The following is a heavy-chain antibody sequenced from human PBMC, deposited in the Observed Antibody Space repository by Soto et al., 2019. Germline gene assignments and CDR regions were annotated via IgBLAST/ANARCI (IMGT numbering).Heavy chain of an antibody. Sequence: DVNLLQSGGGSAQPGGSLRLSCATSGFTFSTYAMTWVRQVPGRGLQWVSTILPDETGFYTVSVKGRFTISRDNYRGIVYLQMNDLWVEDAAIYYCAKDRLPTSGQSFYFDSWGQGSLVTVSS. J-gene: IGHJ4*02. V-gene: IGHV3-23*01. CDR3: AKDRLPTSGQSFYFDS. CDR2: ILPDETG. D-gene: IGHD2-15*01. CDR1: GFTFSTYA.